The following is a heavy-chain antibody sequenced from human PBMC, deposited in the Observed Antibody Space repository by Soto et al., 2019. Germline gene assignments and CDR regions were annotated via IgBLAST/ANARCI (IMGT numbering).Heavy chain of an antibody. V-gene: IGHV4-59*01. D-gene: IGHD4-17*01. CDR2: IYYSGST. Sequence: SETLSLTCTVSGGSISSYYWSWIRQPPGKGLEWIGYIYYSGSTNYNPSLKSRVTISVDTSKNQFSLKLSSVTAADTAVYYCARVDPNGDYDYWGQGTLVTVSS. CDR3: ARVDPNGDYDY. CDR1: GGSISSYY. J-gene: IGHJ4*02.